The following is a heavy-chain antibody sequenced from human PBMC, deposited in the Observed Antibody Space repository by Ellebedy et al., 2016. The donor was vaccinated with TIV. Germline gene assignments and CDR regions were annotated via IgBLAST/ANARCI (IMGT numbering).Heavy chain of an antibody. Sequence: PGGSLRLSCAASGFIFSSYTMNWVRQAPGKGLEWVSSISTSSSYIYYADSVKGRFTISRDNSKNTLYLQMNSLRAEDTAVYYCAKRVTMVREVITYYHYAMDVWGQGTTVTVSS. V-gene: IGHV3-21*04. CDR2: ISTSSSYI. J-gene: IGHJ6*02. D-gene: IGHD3-10*01. CDR3: AKRVTMVREVITYYHYAMDV. CDR1: GFIFSSYT.